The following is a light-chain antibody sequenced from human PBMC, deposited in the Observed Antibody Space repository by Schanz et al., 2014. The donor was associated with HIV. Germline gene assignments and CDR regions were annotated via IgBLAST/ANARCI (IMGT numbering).Light chain of an antibody. CDR1: QYISRW. CDR3: LQYNDDVYT. CDR2: QAS. J-gene: IGKJ2*01. Sequence: IQMTQSPSTVSASVGDGVTITCRASQYISRWLAWYQQKPGRAPNLLIYQASTLETGVPSRFSGSGSGTDFTLTISSLQPDDFATYYCLQYNDDVYTFGQGTKLEIK. V-gene: IGKV1-5*03.